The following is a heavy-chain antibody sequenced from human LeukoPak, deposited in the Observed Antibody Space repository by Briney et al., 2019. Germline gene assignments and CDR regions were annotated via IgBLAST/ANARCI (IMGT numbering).Heavy chain of an antibody. CDR2: FDPEDGET. J-gene: IGHJ4*02. D-gene: IGHD3-10*01. V-gene: IGHV1-24*01. CDR1: GYTLTELS. CDR3: ATDKITMIRGVSFDY. Sequence: GASVKVSCKVSGYTLTELSKHWVRQAPGKGLEWMGGFDPEDGETIYAQKFQGRVTMTEDTSTDTAYMELSSLRSEDTAVYYCATDKITMIRGVSFDYWGQGTLVTVSS.